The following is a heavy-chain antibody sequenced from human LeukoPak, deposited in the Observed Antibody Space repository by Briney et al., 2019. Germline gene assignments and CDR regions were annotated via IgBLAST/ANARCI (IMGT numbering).Heavy chain of an antibody. CDR3: AKGSRGSGTYYFDY. Sequence: GGSLRLSCAAPRFTFSTYAMTWVRQAPGKGLEWVSSISAGGGSTYYADSVKGRFTISRDNSKNTLYLQMNSLRAEDTAVYYCAKGSRGSGTYYFDYWGQGTLVTVSS. J-gene: IGHJ4*02. V-gene: IGHV3-23*01. CDR2: ISAGGGST. D-gene: IGHD1-26*01. CDR1: RFTFSTYA.